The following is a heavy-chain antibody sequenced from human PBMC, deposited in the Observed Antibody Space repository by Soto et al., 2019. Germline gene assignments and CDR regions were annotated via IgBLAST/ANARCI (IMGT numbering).Heavy chain of an antibody. Sequence: PGGSLRLSCAASGFTFSSYWMSWVRQAPGKGLEWVANIKQDGSEKYYVDSVKGRFTISRDNAKNSLYLQMNSLRAEDTAVYYCARDSGSYTRGFYYYGIDGWAQRTTDTVSS. D-gene: IGHD1-26*01. CDR3: ARDSGSYTRGFYYYGIDG. CDR1: GFTFSSYW. J-gene: IGHJ6*02. V-gene: IGHV3-7*01. CDR2: IKQDGSEK.